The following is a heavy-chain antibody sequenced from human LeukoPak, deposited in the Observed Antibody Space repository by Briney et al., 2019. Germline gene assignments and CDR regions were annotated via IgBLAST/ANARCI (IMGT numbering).Heavy chain of an antibody. Sequence: GESLKTSFEGSGYSFNSYYIGWVRQMPGKGLEWMGLIYPGDSDTRYSPSFQGQVTISADKSISTAYLQWSSLKTSDTAMYYCARRYYDSSGYSRHFDYWGQGTLVTVSS. V-gene: IGHV5-51*01. J-gene: IGHJ4*02. CDR2: IYPGDSDT. CDR3: ARRYYDSSGYSRHFDY. CDR1: GYSFNSYY. D-gene: IGHD3-22*01.